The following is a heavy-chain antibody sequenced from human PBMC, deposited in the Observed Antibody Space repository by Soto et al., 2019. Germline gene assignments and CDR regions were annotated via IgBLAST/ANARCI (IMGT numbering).Heavy chain of an antibody. CDR2: IYHSGST. CDR1: DGSISSGGYS. CDR3: ARGYAVPAATEDNWFDP. Sequence: SETLSVTCTFSDGSISSGGYSWSWIRQPPGKGVEWIGYIYHSGSTYYNPSLKSRVTISVDRSKNQFSLKLSSVTAADTAVYYCARGYAVPAATEDNWFDPWGQGTMVTVSS. J-gene: IGHJ5*02. D-gene: IGHD2-2*01. V-gene: IGHV4-30-2*01.